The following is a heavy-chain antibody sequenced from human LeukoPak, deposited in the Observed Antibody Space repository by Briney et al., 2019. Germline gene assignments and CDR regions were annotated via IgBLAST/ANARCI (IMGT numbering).Heavy chain of an antibody. CDR2: INHSGST. V-gene: IGHV4-34*01. J-gene: IGHJ3*02. CDR3: ARGEYDYAWGSYSPNAFAM. CDR1: GGSFSGYY. D-gene: IGHD3-16*01. Sequence: SGTLSLTCAVYGGSFSGYYWDWIRQAPGKGLEWIGEINHSGSTNYNPSLKSRVTISVDTSKNQFSLKLSSVTAADTALYYCARGEYDYAWGSYSPNAFAMWGQGTMVTVSS.